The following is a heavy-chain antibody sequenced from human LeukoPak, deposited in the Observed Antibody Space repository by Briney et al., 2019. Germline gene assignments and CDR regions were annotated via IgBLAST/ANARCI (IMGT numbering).Heavy chain of an antibody. Sequence: WINPNSGGTNYAHKFQGRVTMTRDTSISTAYMELSGMRSDDTAVYYCARGLGNSGYYVIDYWGQGTLVIVSS. CDR2: INPNSGGT. V-gene: IGHV1-2*02. D-gene: IGHD5-12*01. CDR3: ARGLGNSGYYVIDY. J-gene: IGHJ4*02.